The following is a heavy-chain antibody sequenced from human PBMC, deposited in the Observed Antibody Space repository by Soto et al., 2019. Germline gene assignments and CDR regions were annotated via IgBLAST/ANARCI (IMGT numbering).Heavy chain of an antibody. Sequence: EVQLLESGGGLVQPGGSLRLSGAPSGFTFSNYAMNWVRQAPGKGLEWVSTISSSSGSTYYADSVKGRFTISRDNSKNFLYLQMNSLRGDDTAVYYCAKVGSERYSGQHSDYWGQGTLVTISS. CDR1: GFTFSNYA. J-gene: IGHJ4*02. D-gene: IGHD5-12*01. CDR3: AKVGSERYSGQHSDY. V-gene: IGHV3-23*01. CDR2: ISSSSGST.